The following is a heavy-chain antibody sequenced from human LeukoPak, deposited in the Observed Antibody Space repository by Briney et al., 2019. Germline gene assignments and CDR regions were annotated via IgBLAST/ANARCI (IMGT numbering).Heavy chain of an antibody. Sequence: PGGSLRLSCVASGFTFSSYWMSWVRQAPGKGLEWVSRISGSGATTDYADSVKGRFTISRDNSKNTLFLQMNSLRAEDTAVYYCAKMTTGYYYTAFDIWGQGTMVTVSS. J-gene: IGHJ3*02. CDR3: AKMTTGYYYTAFDI. CDR1: GFTFSSYW. D-gene: IGHD3-22*01. CDR2: ISGSGATT. V-gene: IGHV3-23*01.